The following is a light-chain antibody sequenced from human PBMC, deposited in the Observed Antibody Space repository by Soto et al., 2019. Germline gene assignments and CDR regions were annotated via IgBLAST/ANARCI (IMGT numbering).Light chain of an antibody. Sequence: DIQMTQSPSTLSASVGDRVTITCRASQSISSWLAWYQHKPGKAPKLLIYKASTLESGVPSRFSGSGSETEFTLTISSLQPDDSATYYCQPYNSYSRTFGQGPKVDIK. V-gene: IGKV1-5*03. CDR3: QPYNSYSRT. J-gene: IGKJ1*01. CDR1: QSISSW. CDR2: KAS.